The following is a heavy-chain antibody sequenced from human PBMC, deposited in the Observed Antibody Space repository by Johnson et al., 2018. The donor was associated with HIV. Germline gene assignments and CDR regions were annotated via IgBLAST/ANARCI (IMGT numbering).Heavy chain of an antibody. CDR3: AKVMTASSVNSFGGVIDAYDI. J-gene: IGHJ3*02. Sequence: QVQLVESGGGVVQPGRSLRLSCAASGFTFSSYAMHWVRQAPGKGLEWVAVISYDGSNKYYADSVTGRFTISRDNSKNTLHLQMNSLRAADTAVYYCAKVMTASSVNSFGGVIDAYDIWGQGTMVTVS. V-gene: IGHV3-30-3*01. CDR1: GFTFSSYA. CDR2: ISYDGSNK. D-gene: IGHD3-16*01.